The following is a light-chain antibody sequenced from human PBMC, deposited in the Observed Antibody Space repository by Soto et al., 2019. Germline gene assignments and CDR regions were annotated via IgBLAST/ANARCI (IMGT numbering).Light chain of an antibody. V-gene: IGKV3-20*01. CDR1: QSVSSSY. Sequence: EIVLTQSPGTLSLSPGERATLSCRVSQSVSSSYLVWHQQKPGQAPRLLIYAASRRATGIPDRFSGSGSGTDFTLTISRLEPEDFATYYCQQLRSYPLSFGGGTKVEI. J-gene: IGKJ4*01. CDR2: AAS. CDR3: QQLRSYPLS.